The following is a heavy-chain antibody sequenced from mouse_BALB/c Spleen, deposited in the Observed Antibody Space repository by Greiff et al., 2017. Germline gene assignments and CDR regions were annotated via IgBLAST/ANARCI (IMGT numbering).Heavy chain of an antibody. CDR2: INPASGGT. V-gene: IGHV1-53*01. D-gene: IGHD1-1*01. CDR1: GYIFTSYW. J-gene: IGHJ3*01. CDR3: TIGYYGSSFAY. Sequence: VQLQQPGTELVKPGASVKLSCKASGYIFTSYWMHWLKQRPGQGLEWIGNINPASGGTNYSEKFKNKATLTVDKSSSTAYMQLSSLTSEDSAVYYCTIGYYGSSFAYWGQGTLVTVSA.